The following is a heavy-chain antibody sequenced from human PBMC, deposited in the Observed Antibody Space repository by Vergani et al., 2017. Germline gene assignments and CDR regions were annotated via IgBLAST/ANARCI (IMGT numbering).Heavy chain of an antibody. CDR3: AKELATMVRGVENNWFDP. CDR1: GGSFSGYY. J-gene: IGHJ5*02. Sequence: QVQLQQWGAGLLKPSETLSLTCAVYGGSFSGYYWSWIRQPPGKGLEWIGEINHSGSTNYNPSLKSRVTISVDTSKNQFSLKLSSVTAADTAVYYCAKELATMVRGVENNWFDPWGQGTLVTVSS. D-gene: IGHD3-10*01. V-gene: IGHV4-34*01. CDR2: INHSGST.